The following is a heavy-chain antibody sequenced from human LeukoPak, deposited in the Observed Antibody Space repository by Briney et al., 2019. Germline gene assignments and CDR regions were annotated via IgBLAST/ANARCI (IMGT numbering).Heavy chain of an antibody. D-gene: IGHD3-10*01. CDR2: INPNSGGT. CDR1: GYTFTGYY. J-gene: IGHJ4*02. Sequence: ASVKVSCKASGYTFTGYYMHWVRHAPGQGLELMGWINPNSGGTNYAQKFQGRVTMTRDTSISTAYMELSRLRSDDTAVYYCARVDREVRGVIDYWGQGTLVTVSS. V-gene: IGHV1-2*02. CDR3: ARVDREVRGVIDY.